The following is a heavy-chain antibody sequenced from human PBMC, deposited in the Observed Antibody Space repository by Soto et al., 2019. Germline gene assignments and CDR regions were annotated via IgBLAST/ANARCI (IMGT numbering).Heavy chain of an antibody. CDR1: GYTFTSYY. J-gene: IGHJ5*02. V-gene: IGHV1-69*13. D-gene: IGHD1-1*01. Sequence: SVKVSCKASGYTFTSYYMHWVRQAPGQGLEWMGGIIPIFGTANYAQKFQGRVTITADESTSTAYMELSSLRSEDTAVYYCARELERFSNWFDPWGQGTLVTVS. CDR3: ARELERFSNWFDP. CDR2: IIPIFGTA.